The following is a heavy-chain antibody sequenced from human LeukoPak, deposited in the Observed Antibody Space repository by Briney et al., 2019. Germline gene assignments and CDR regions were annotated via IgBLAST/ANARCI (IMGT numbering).Heavy chain of an antibody. D-gene: IGHD6-19*01. CDR3: AKDLWIAVAGTADY. V-gene: IGHV3-30*18. CDR1: GLTYSNAW. J-gene: IGHJ4*02. Sequence: QAGGSLRLSCAASGLTYSNAWMSWVRQAPGKGLEWVAVISYDGSNKYYADSVKGRFTISRDNSKNTLYLQMNSLRAEDTAVYYCAKDLWIAVAGTADYWGQGTLVTVSS. CDR2: ISYDGSNK.